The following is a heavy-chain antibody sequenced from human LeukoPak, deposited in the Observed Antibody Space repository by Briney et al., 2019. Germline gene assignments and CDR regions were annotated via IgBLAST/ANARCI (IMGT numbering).Heavy chain of an antibody. CDR3: ARLKLAYCGGDCYSFLRFWRGYYFDY. J-gene: IGHJ4*02. CDR2: INHSGST. D-gene: IGHD2-21*02. Sequence: SETLSLTCAVYGGSFSGYYWSWIRQPPGKGLGWIGEINHSGSTNYNPSLKSRVTISVDTSKNQFSLKLSSVTAADTAVYYCARLKLAYCGGDCYSFLRFWRGYYFDYWGQGTLVTVSS. CDR1: GGSFSGYY. V-gene: IGHV4-34*01.